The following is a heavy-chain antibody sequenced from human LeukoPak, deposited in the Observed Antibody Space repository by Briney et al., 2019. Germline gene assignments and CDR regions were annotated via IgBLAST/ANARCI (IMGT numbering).Heavy chain of an antibody. CDR3: AREGGYCSSTSCPPAYYYYYMDV. D-gene: IGHD2-2*01. Sequence: PSEALSLTCTVSGGSISSYYWSWIRQPPGKGLEWIGYIYHSGSTYYNPSLKSRVTISVDRSKNQFSLKLSSVTAADTAVYYCAREGGYCSSTSCPPAYYYYYMDVWGKGTTVTVSS. CDR2: IYHSGST. J-gene: IGHJ6*03. CDR1: GGSISSYY. V-gene: IGHV4-59*12.